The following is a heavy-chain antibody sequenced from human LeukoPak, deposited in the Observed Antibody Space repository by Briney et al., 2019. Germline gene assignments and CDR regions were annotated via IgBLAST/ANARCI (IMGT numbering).Heavy chain of an antibody. J-gene: IGHJ4*02. CDR2: ISAYNGDT. Sequence: ASVKVSCKASGYTFTSYGLSWVRQGPGQGLEWIVWISAYNGDTNYAQKLQGRVTMTTDTSTSTAYMELRSLRSDDTAVYYCARDCDRSGYYCYWGQGTLVTVSS. V-gene: IGHV1-18*01. CDR1: GYTFTSYG. D-gene: IGHD3-22*01. CDR3: ARDCDRSGYYCY.